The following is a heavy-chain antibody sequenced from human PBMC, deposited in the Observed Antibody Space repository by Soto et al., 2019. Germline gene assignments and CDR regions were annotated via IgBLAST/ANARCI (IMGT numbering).Heavy chain of an antibody. CDR3: ARFYMVRGVMGAFDI. V-gene: IGHV4-31*03. CDR1: GGSISSGGYY. CDR2: IYYSGST. D-gene: IGHD3-10*01. Sequence: QVQLQESGPGLVKPSQTLSLTCTVSGGSISSGGYYWSWIRQHPGKGLEWIGYIYYSGSTYYNPSLKSRVTISVDTSKNQCSLKLSSVTAADTAVYYCARFYMVRGVMGAFDIWGQGTMVTVSS. J-gene: IGHJ3*02.